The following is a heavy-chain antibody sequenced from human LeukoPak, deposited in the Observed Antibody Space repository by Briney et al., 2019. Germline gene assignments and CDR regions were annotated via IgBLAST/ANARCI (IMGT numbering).Heavy chain of an antibody. Sequence: GGSLRLSCAASGFTFTTYWMHWVRQAPGKGLEWVSLIYSAGSTYYADSVKGRFTISRDNSKNTLYLQMNSLRAEDTAVYYCARDLGRPGVDCWGQGTLVTVSS. D-gene: IGHD7-27*01. J-gene: IGHJ4*02. CDR1: GFTFTTYW. CDR3: ARDLGRPGVDC. CDR2: IYSAGST. V-gene: IGHV3-53*01.